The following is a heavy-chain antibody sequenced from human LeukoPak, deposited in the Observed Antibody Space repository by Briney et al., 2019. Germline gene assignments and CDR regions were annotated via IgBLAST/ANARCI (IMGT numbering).Heavy chain of an antibody. Sequence: ASVKVSCKASGGTFSSYAISWVRQAPGQGLEWMGGIIPIFGTANYAQKFQGRVTITADKSTSTAYMELSSLRSDDTAVHYCARDRYYYDSRGGYFDYWGQGTLVTVSS. D-gene: IGHD3-22*01. CDR1: GGTFSSYA. CDR2: IIPIFGTA. CDR3: ARDRYYYDSRGGYFDY. V-gene: IGHV1-69*06. J-gene: IGHJ4*02.